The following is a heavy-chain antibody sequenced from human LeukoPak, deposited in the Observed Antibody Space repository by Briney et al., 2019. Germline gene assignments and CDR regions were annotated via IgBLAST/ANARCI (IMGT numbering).Heavy chain of an antibody. Sequence: ASVKVSCKASGYTFTSYDINWVRQATRQGLEWMGWMNPNSGNTGYAQKFQGRVTMTRNTSISTAYMELSSLRSEDTAVYYCARVLNRITIFGVVIPKGFDPWGQGTLVTVSS. D-gene: IGHD3-3*01. CDR1: GYTFTSYD. V-gene: IGHV1-8*01. CDR3: ARVLNRITIFGVVIPKGFDP. J-gene: IGHJ5*02. CDR2: MNPNSGNT.